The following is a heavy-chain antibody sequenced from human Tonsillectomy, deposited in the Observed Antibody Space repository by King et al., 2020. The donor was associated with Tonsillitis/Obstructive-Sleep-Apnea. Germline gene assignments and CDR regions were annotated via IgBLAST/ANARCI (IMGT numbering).Heavy chain of an antibody. Sequence: VQLVESGAEVKKPGESLKISCKDSGYSFTSYWIAWVRQMPGKGLEWMGIIYPGDSDTKYSPSFQGQVTISADKSISTAYLQWSSLKASDTAMYYCARTSGDYYSYFDMDVWGQGTTVTVSS. CDR1: GYSFTSYW. D-gene: IGHD2-8*02. V-gene: IGHV5-51*03. CDR3: ARTSGDYYSYFDMDV. CDR2: IYPGDSDT. J-gene: IGHJ6*02.